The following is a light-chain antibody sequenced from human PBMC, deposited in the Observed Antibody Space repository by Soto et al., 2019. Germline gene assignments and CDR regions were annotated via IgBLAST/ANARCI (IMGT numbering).Light chain of an antibody. J-gene: IGLJ1*01. CDR1: SSDVGGYNY. CDR3: SSHTSTNTRV. CDR2: EVS. Sequence: QSALTQPASVSGSPGQPITISCTGTSSDVGGYNYVSWYQQHPGKVPKLMIYEVSNRPSGVSYRFSGSKSGNTASLTISGLQAEDEADYYCSSHTSTNTRVFGTGTKVTVL. V-gene: IGLV2-14*01.